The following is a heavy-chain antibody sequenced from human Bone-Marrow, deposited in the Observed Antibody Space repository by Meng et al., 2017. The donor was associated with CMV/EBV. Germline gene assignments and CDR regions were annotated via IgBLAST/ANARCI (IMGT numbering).Heavy chain of an antibody. J-gene: IGHJ2*01. CDR3: ARGAVAGASDWYFDL. CDR1: GFTFSSYG. V-gene: IGHV3-21*01. D-gene: IGHD6-19*01. Sequence: SGFTFSSYGMTWVRQAPGKGLEWVSSISTSSSYIYFADSVKGRFTISRDNAKNSLYLQMDSLRAEDTAVYYCARGAVAGASDWYFDLWGRGTLVTVSS. CDR2: ISTSSSYI.